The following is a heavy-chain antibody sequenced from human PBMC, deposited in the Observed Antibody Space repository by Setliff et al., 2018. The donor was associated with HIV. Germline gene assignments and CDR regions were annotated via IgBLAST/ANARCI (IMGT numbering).Heavy chain of an antibody. CDR2: IYPADSEV. D-gene: IGHD2-15*01. CDR3: ARLRGGFDI. Sequence: GESLKISCRGSGYKFSDYWIGWVRQMPGKGLEWMGIIYPADSEVRYNPAFQGQVTISAGKSISIAYMQWSSLKASYTAIYYCARLRGGFDIWGQGTLVTVSS. V-gene: IGHV5-51*01. CDR1: GYKFSDYW. J-gene: IGHJ3*02.